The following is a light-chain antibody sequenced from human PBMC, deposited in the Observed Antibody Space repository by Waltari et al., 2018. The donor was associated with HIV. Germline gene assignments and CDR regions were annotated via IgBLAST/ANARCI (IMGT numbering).Light chain of an antibody. CDR2: GAS. Sequence: DIVLTQSPDTVSLSPGQAATLSCNASQSVTNDYLAWYQPRLGQHPRLLIYGASRRATGIPDRFSGGGSGADFTLTIKRVEPEDFCVYYCQQHGGSPPYSFGRGTKLEIK. CDR1: QSVTNDY. CDR3: QQHGGSPPYS. V-gene: IGKV3-20*01. J-gene: IGKJ2*03.